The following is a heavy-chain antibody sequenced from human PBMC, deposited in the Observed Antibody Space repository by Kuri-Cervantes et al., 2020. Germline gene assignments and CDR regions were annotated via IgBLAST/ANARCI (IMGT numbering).Heavy chain of an antibody. Sequence: SETLSLTCTVSGDSVSSGSYYWSWIRQPPGKGLEWIGYIYTSGSTNYNPSLKSRVTISVDKSKNQFSLKLSSVTAADTAVYYCARDGGSSSWYYYYYMDVWGKGTTVTVSS. D-gene: IGHD6-13*01. CDR2: IYTSGST. J-gene: IGHJ6*03. V-gene: IGHV4-61*01. CDR1: GDSVSSGSYY. CDR3: ARDGGSSSWYYYYYMDV.